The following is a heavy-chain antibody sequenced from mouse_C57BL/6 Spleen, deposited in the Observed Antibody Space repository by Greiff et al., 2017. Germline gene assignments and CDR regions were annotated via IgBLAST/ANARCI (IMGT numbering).Heavy chain of an antibody. Sequence: VQGVESGPELVKPGASVKISCKASGYAFSSSWMNWVKQRPGKGLEWIGRIYPGDGDTNYNGKFKGKATLTADKSSSTAYMQLSSLTSEDSAVYFCAREDGYYFYFDYWGQGTTLTVSS. J-gene: IGHJ2*01. D-gene: IGHD2-3*01. CDR3: AREDGYYFYFDY. CDR2: IYPGDGDT. V-gene: IGHV1-82*01. CDR1: GYAFSSSW.